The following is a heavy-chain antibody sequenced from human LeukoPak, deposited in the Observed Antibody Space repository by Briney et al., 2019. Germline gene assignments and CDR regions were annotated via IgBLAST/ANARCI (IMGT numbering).Heavy chain of an antibody. Sequence: ASETLSLACTGSGVSISNYYWSWIRQPPGRGLKWSGYIYYRGSINYNPSLRSRVTLSVDQSKNQFSLKLSSVTAADTAVYYCARTFQDDGSGYYYYYGMDVWGHGTTVTVSS. CDR2: IYYRGSI. CDR1: GVSISNYY. D-gene: IGHD3-22*01. CDR3: ARTFQDDGSGYYYYYGMDV. J-gene: IGHJ6*02. V-gene: IGHV4-59*01.